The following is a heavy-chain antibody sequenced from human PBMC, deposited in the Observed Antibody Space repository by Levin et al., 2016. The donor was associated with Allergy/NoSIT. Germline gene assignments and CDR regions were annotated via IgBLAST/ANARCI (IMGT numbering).Heavy chain of an antibody. CDR3: ARHRPIPEGYSIDF. CDR2: IYYTGST. Sequence: PGKGLEWIGRIYYTGSTYCNPSLKSRVTISVDTSKNQFSLKLSSVTAADTAVYYCARHRPIPEGYSIDFWGQGTLVTVSS. V-gene: IGHV4-39*01. D-gene: IGHD6-13*01. J-gene: IGHJ4*02.